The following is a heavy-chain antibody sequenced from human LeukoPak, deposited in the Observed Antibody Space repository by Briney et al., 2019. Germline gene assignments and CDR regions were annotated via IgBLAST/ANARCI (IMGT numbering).Heavy chain of an antibody. J-gene: IGHJ4*02. CDR2: ISSSGSTI. CDR1: GFTFSSYE. V-gene: IGHV3-48*03. Sequence: GGSLRLSCAASGFTFSSYEMNWVRQALGKGLEWVSYISSSGSTIYYADSVKGRFTISRDNAKNSLYLQMNSLRAEDTAVYYCARGPQDVPATDYWGQGTLVTVSS. D-gene: IGHD2-2*01. CDR3: ARGPQDVPATDY.